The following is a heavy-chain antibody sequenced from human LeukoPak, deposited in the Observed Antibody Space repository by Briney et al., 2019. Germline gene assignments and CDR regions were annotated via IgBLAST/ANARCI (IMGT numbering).Heavy chain of an antibody. V-gene: IGHV4-39*07. J-gene: IGHJ4*02. D-gene: IGHD6-19*01. Sequence: SETLSLTCTVSGGSISSSSYYWGWIRQPPGKGLEWIGSIYYSGSTYYNPSLKSRVTISVDTSKNQFSLKLSSVTAADTAVYYCARYYSSGWYQKFDYWGQGTLVTVSS. CDR3: ARYYSSGWYQKFDY. CDR2: IYYSGST. CDR1: GGSISSSSYY.